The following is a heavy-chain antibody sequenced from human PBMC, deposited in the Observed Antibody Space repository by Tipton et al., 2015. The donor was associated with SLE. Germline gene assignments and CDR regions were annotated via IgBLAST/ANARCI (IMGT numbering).Heavy chain of an antibody. V-gene: IGHV4-34*01. D-gene: IGHD5-24*01. CDR2: INHSGST. Sequence: TLSLTCAVYGGSFSGYYWSWIRQPPGKGLEWIGEINHSGSTNYNPSLKSRVTISADTSKKQFSLKLSSVTAADTAVYYCARGLEMASFDYWGQGTLVTVSS. CDR3: ARGLEMASFDY. CDR1: GGSFSGYY. J-gene: IGHJ4*02.